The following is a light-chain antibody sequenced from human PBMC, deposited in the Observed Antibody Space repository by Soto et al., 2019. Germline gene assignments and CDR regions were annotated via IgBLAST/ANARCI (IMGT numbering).Light chain of an antibody. CDR1: QSVSSN. V-gene: IGKV3-15*01. CDR3: QQYDNKPTIN. CDR2: ATS. J-gene: IGKJ5*01. Sequence: EIVMTQSPSTLSVSPGERATLSCRASQSVSSNLAWYQQKPGQAPRLLIYATSTRATGIPDRFSGSGYGPDFTHTISSLQSEDFAVYHCQQYDNKPTINFGQGTGLDI.